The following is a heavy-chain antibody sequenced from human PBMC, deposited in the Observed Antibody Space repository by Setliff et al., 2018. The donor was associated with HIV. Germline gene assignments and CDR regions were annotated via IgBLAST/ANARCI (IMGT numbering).Heavy chain of an antibody. D-gene: IGHD3-22*01. V-gene: IGHV4-31*02. CDR2: ILYSGST. CDR1: GGSISSGGYY. Sequence: ASETLSLTCTVSGGSISSGGYYWSWIRQYPGKGLEWFGYILYSGSTYYNPSLKSRVTISVDTSKNQFSLKLSSVTAADTAVYYCARQFGSGFYFDYWGRGTLVTVSS. J-gene: IGHJ4*02. CDR3: ARQFGSGFYFDY.